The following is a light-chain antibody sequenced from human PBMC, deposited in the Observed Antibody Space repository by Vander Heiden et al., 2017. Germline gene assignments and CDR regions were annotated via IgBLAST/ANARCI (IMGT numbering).Light chain of an antibody. Sequence: AIRMTQSPSSLSASTGDRVTITCRASQGISSYLAWYQQKPGKAPKLLIYAASTLKSGVPSRFSGSGSGTDFTLTISCLQSEDFATYYCQQENSSPSTFGQGTKLEIK. CDR3: QQENSSPST. CDR2: AAS. J-gene: IGKJ2*02. CDR1: QGISSY. V-gene: IGKV1-8*01.